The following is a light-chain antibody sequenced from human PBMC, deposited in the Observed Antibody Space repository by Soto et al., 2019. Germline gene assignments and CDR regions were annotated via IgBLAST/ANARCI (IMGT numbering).Light chain of an antibody. V-gene: IGLV1-47*01. J-gene: IGLJ1*01. Sequence: QSVLTQPPSASGTPGQRVTISCSGSSSNIGSNYVYWYQQLPGTAPKLLIYRNNQRPSGVPDRFSGSKSGTSASLAISGLRSEDAADYYCAAWDDSLSGNVFGTGTKVTVL. CDR1: SSNIGSNY. CDR3: AAWDDSLSGNV. CDR2: RNN.